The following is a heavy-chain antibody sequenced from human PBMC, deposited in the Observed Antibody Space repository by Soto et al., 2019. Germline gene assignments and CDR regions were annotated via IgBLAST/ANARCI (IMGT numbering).Heavy chain of an antibody. J-gene: IGHJ4*02. CDR1: GYTFTSYG. Sequence: QVQLVQSGAEVKKPGASVKVSCKASGYTFTSYGISLVRQAPGQGLEWMGWISAYNGNTNYAQTRQGRVTMITDASRITAYMQLRSLRSEDTAVYYCARNFRRHNYDILTGYYGYPFDYSGQGALVTVSS. V-gene: IGHV1-18*01. D-gene: IGHD3-9*01. CDR2: ISAYNGNT. CDR3: ARNFRRHNYDILTGYYGYPFDY.